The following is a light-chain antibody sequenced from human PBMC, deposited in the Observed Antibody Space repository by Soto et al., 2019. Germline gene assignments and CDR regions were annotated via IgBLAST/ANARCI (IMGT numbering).Light chain of an antibody. J-gene: IGKJ5*01. CDR2: TAS. CDR1: QTISNW. V-gene: IGKV1-12*01. CDR3: QQASAFPIT. Sequence: DIQMTQSPSFVSASVGDKVTVTCRASQTISNWLAWYQHKPGEAPKLVIYTASTLASGVPSRFSGSGSGTDFTLTISTLQPGDFATYYCQQASAFPITFGQGTRLEIK.